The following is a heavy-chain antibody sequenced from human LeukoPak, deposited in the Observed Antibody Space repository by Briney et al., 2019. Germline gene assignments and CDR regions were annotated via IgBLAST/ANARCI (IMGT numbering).Heavy chain of an antibody. V-gene: IGHV3-48*04. CDR1: GFTFSSYS. CDR3: ARDRLYYGSGSYLYYYYMDV. CDR2: ISSSSSTI. Sequence: GGSLRLSCAASGFTFSSYSMNWVRQAPGKGLEWVSYISSSSSTIYYADSVKGRFTISRDNAKNSLYLQMNSLRAEDTAVYYCARDRLYYGSGSYLYYYYMDVWGKGTTVTVSS. J-gene: IGHJ6*03. D-gene: IGHD3-10*01.